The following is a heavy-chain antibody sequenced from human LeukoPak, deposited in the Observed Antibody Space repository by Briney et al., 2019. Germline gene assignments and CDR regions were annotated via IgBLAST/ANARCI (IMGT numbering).Heavy chain of an antibody. CDR1: GGTFSSYA. D-gene: IGHD6-19*01. Sequence: ASVKVSCKASGGTFSSYAISWVRQAPGQGLEWMGRINPNSGGTNYAQKFQGRVTMTRDTSISTAYMELSRLRSDDTAVYYCASGGMAGTFSWFDPWGQGTLVTVSS. J-gene: IGHJ5*02. CDR3: ASGGMAGTFSWFDP. V-gene: IGHV1-2*06. CDR2: INPNSGGT.